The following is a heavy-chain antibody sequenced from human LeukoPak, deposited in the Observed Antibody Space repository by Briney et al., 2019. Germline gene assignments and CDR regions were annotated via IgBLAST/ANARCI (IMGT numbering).Heavy chain of an antibody. Sequence: PSETLSLTCIVSGDSIRSYSWSWIRQVAGKGLEWIGRVSPRGSTNYNPSLKSRVTMSVDTPKNHFSLKLTSATAADTALYYCARHYCSAGSCFFDPWGQGSLVTVSS. V-gene: IGHV4-4*07. CDR1: GDSIRSYS. CDR3: ARHYCSAGSCFFDP. D-gene: IGHD2-15*01. J-gene: IGHJ5*02. CDR2: VSPRGST.